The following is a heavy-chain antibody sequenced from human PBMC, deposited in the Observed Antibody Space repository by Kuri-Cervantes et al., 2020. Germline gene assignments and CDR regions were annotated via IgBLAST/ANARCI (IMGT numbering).Heavy chain of an antibody. J-gene: IGHJ4*02. CDR3: ASMGKGGSLAY. CDR2: IYHSGST. D-gene: IGHD1-26*01. Sequence: SETLSLTCTVSGGSISSGYYWGWIRQPPGKGLEWIGSIYHSGSTYYNPSLKSRVTISVDTSKNQFSLKLSSVTAADTAVYYCASMGKGGSLAYWGQGTLVTVSS. V-gene: IGHV4-38-2*02. CDR1: GGSISSGYY.